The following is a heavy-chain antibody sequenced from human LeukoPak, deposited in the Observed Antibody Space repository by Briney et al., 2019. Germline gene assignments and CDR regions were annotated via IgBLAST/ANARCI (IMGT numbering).Heavy chain of an antibody. CDR2: ISGSASTI. CDR3: ARGGHFYHDAFDI. D-gene: IGHD2/OR15-2a*01. Sequence: GGSLRLSSAASGFTFSDYYMSWIRQAPGKGLEWVSYISGSASTIYYADSLKGRFPICRYNAKNSLYLQMNSLRAEQTVVYYCARGGHFYHDAFDIWGQGTMVTVSS. CDR1: GFTFSDYY. V-gene: IGHV3-11*04. J-gene: IGHJ3*02.